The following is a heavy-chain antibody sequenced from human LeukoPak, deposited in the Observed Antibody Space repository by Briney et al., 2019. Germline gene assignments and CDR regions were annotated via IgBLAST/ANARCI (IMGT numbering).Heavy chain of an antibody. CDR3: ARRIVGPSSGGDY. CDR1: GFTFSSYS. J-gene: IGHJ4*02. V-gene: IGHV3-48*04. CDR2: ISFSSATI. Sequence: GGSLRLSCAASGFTFSSYSMNWVRQAPGKGLEWVSYISFSSATIHYADSVKGRFTISRDNAKNSLYLQMNSLRVEDTAVYYCARRIVGPSSGGDYWGQGTPVTVSS. D-gene: IGHD1-26*01.